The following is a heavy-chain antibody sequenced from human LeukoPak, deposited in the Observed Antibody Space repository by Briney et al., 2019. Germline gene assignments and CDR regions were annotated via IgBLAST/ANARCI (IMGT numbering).Heavy chain of an antibody. Sequence: GGSLRLSCAASGFTFSTFGMSWVRQAPGKGLEWVSAISGSGGRTYYADSVKGRFTISRDNSKNTLFLQMNSLRAGDTAVYYCAKDFLWFGGGLCAFDIWGQGTMVTVSS. D-gene: IGHD3-10*01. CDR1: GFTFSTFG. CDR2: ISGSGGRT. CDR3: AKDFLWFGGGLCAFDI. J-gene: IGHJ3*02. V-gene: IGHV3-23*01.